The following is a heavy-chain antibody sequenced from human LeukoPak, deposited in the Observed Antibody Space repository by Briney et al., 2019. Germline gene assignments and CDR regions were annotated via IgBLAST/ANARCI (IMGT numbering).Heavy chain of an antibody. V-gene: IGHV1-69-2*01. CDR3: ATTQGDGPDY. Sequence: GATVKISCKPSGYTFTDYYIHWVQQAPGKGLGWMGRVDPADGETLYAEKFQGRVSFITDSSTDTAYMELSSLRSEDTAVYYCATTQGDGPDYWGQGTLVTVSS. J-gene: IGHJ4*02. CDR2: VDPADGET. D-gene: IGHD3-16*01. CDR1: GYTFTDYY.